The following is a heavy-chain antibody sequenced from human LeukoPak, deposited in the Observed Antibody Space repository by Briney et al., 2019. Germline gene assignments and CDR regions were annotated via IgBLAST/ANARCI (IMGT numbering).Heavy chain of an antibody. Sequence: PSQTLSLNCTVSGASISSGGYYWSWIRQHPGKGLEWIGYIYYSGNTYYNPSLKSRLTISVDTSKNQFSLKLSSVTAADTAVYYCARTKGYNWFDPWGQGTLVTVSS. CDR2: IYYSGNT. D-gene: IGHD2-8*01. CDR1: GASISSGGYY. CDR3: ARTKGYNWFDP. V-gene: IGHV4-31*03. J-gene: IGHJ5*02.